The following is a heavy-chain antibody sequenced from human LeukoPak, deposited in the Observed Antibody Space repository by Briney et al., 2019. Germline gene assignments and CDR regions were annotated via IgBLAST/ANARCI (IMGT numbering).Heavy chain of an antibody. CDR3: ARVGRWGGKNWFDP. CDR2: IIPIFGTA. Sequence: ASVKVSCKASGYTFTGYYMHWVRQAPGQGLEWMGGIIPIFGTANYAQKFQGRVTITADESTSTAYMELSSLRSEDTAVYYCARVGRWGGKNWFDPWGQGTLVTVSS. D-gene: IGHD1-1*01. V-gene: IGHV1-69*13. J-gene: IGHJ5*02. CDR1: GYTFTGYY.